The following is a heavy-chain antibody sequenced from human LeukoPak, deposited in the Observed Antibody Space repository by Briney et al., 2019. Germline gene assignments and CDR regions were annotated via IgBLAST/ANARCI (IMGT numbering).Heavy chain of an antibody. V-gene: IGHV1-2*02. CDR3: AREVGSYYNWFDP. CDR1: GYTFTGYY. CDR2: INPNSGGT. J-gene: IGHJ5*02. D-gene: IGHD3-10*01. Sequence: ASVKVSCKASGYTFTGYYMHWVRQAPGQGLEWMGWINPNSGGTNYAQKFQGRVTITADKSTSTAYMELSSLRSEDTAVYYCAREVGSYYNWFDPWGQGTLVTVSS.